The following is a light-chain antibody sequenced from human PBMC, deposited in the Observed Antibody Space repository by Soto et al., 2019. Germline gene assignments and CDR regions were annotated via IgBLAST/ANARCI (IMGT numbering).Light chain of an antibody. CDR1: SSNIGSND. CDR2: ENS. V-gene: IGLV1-51*02. CDR3: GTWDSSLIAL. Sequence: QPVLTQLPSVSAAPGQRVTISCSGNSSNIGSNDVSWYQQLPGKAPKLLIYENSQRPSGIPDRFSGSKSGTSATLGITGLQTGDEADYYCGTWDSSLIALFGTGTKVTVL. J-gene: IGLJ1*01.